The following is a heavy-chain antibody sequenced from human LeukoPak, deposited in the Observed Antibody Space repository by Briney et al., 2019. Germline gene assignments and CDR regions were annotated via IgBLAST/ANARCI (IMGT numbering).Heavy chain of an antibody. CDR3: TTAGRLPAAPEYDFDY. V-gene: IGHV3-15*01. CDR1: GFTFSNAW. J-gene: IGHJ4*02. D-gene: IGHD2-2*01. Sequence: PGGSLRLSCAASGFTFSNAWMSWVRQAPGKGLEWVARIKSKTDGGTSDYAAPVKGRFTISRDDSKNTLYLQMNSLKTEDTAVYYCTTAGRLPAAPEYDFDYWGQGTLVTVSS. CDR2: IKSKTDGGTS.